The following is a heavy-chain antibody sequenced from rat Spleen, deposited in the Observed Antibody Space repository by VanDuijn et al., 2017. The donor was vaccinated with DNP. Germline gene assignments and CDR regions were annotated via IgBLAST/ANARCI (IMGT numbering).Heavy chain of an antibody. Sequence: EVQLVESGGDLVQSGRSLKLSCAASGFTFSNYDMAWVRQAPTKGLEWVASISTSGGSTYYRDSVKGRFTVSRDNAKSTLYLQMDSLRSEDTATYYCARQTVGDYWGQGVMVTVSS. J-gene: IGHJ2*01. V-gene: IGHV5S23*01. CDR3: ARQTVGDY. CDR1: GFTFSNYD. D-gene: IGHD1-1*01. CDR2: ISTSGGST.